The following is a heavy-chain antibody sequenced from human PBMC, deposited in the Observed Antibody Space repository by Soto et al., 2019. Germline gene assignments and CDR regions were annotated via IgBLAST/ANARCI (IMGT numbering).Heavy chain of an antibody. D-gene: IGHD3-3*01. CDR1: GFSFSNYN. CDR3: ARDFGHGYYLDY. CDR2: ITDSSDTV. J-gene: IGHJ4*02. V-gene: IGHV3-48*02. Sequence: LRLSCVASGFSFSNYNMNWVRQAPGKGLEWVSYITDSSDTVHYADSVRGRFTISRDNAESSLYLQMNSLRDEDTAVYFCARDFGHGYYLDYWGRGTLVTVSS.